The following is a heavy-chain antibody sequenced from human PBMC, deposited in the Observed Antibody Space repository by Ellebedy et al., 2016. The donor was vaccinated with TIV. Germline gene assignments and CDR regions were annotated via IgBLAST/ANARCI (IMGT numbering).Heavy chain of an antibody. CDR1: GYTFTGYY. Sequence: ASVKVSCKASGYTFTGYYMHWVRQAPGQGLEWMGWINPNSGGINYAQKFQGRVTMTRDTSISTAYMELSRLRSDDTAVYYCARGDSSGWSRYGMDVWGQGTTVTVSS. D-gene: IGHD6-19*01. J-gene: IGHJ6*02. V-gene: IGHV1-2*02. CDR3: ARGDSSGWSRYGMDV. CDR2: INPNSGGI.